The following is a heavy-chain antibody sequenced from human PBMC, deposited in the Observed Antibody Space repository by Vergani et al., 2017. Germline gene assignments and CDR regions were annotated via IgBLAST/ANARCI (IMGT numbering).Heavy chain of an antibody. D-gene: IGHD5-24*01. J-gene: IGHJ6*02. CDR2: INPSGGST. CDR3: ARKRRDGYNWLRNGMDV. V-gene: IGHV1-46*01. CDR1: GYTFTSYY. Sequence: QVQLVQSGAEVKKPGASVKVSCKASGYTFTSYYMHWVRQAPGQGLEWMGIINPSGGSTSYAQKFQGRVTMTRDTSTSTVYMELSSLRSEDTAVYYCARKRRDGYNWLRNGMDVWGQGTTVTVSS.